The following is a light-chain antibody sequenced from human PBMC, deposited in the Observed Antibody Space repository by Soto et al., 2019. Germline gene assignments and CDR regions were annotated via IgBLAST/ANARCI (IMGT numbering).Light chain of an antibody. V-gene: IGKV3-20*01. CDR1: QSVANSY. J-gene: IGKJ1*01. Sequence: EIVMTPSPVTLSVSPGDRATLSCRASQSVANSYLAWYQQKPGQAPRLLIYATSNRATGIPDRFSGSGSGTDFTLSIDRLEPEDFAVYYCQQYGSSPRTFGQGTKV. CDR2: ATS. CDR3: QQYGSSPRT.